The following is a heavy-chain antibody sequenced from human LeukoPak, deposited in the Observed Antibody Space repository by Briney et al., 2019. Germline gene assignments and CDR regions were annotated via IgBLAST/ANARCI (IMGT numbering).Heavy chain of an antibody. V-gene: IGHV4-39*01. Sequence: SETLSLTCTVSGGSISSGSYNWGWIRQPPGKGLESIGSIYYTGSTYYNPSLKSRVSISVDTSKNQFSLRLSSVTAADTAVYYCATLIYSSVWYFDYWGQGTLVTVSS. CDR2: IYYTGST. D-gene: IGHD6-19*01. J-gene: IGHJ4*02. CDR1: GGSISSGSYN. CDR3: ATLIYSSVWYFDY.